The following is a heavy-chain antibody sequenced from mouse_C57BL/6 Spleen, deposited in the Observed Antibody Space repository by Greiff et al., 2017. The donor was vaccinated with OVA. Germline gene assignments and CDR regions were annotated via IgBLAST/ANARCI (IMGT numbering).Heavy chain of an antibody. CDR2: IYPRSGNT. J-gene: IGHJ1*03. Sequence: QVQLQQSGAELAGPGASVKLSCKASGYTFTSYGISWVKQRTGQGLEWIGEIYPRSGNTYYNEKFKGKATLTADKSSSTAYMELRSLTSEDSAVYFCARGDGYSHWYFDVWGTGTTVTVSS. CDR1: GYTFTSYG. CDR3: ARGDGYSHWYFDV. V-gene: IGHV1-81*01. D-gene: IGHD2-3*01.